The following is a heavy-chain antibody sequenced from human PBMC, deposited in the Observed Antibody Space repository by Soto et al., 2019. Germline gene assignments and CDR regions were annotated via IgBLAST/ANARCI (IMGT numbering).Heavy chain of an antibody. Sequence: GGSLRLSCTVSGFAFNNYGINWVRQAPGKGLEWVSSISKSDYTYYSDSVKGRFSISRDNAKNSVSLQMNTLRVEDTAVYYCAREDSIIIPAVSDFWGQGTLVTVSS. CDR1: GFAFNNYG. CDR3: AREDSIIIPAVSDF. CDR2: ISKSDYT. V-gene: IGHV3-21*01. D-gene: IGHD2-2*01. J-gene: IGHJ4*02.